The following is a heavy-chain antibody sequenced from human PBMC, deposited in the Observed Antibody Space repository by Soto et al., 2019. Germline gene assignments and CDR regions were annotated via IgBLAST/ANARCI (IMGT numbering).Heavy chain of an antibody. V-gene: IGHV3-30-3*01. J-gene: IGHJ2*01. CDR2: ISYDGSNK. Sequence: QVQLVESGGGVVQPGRSLRLSCAASGFTFSSYAMHWVRQAPGKGLEWVAVISYDGSNKYYADSVKGRFTISRDNSKNTLYLQMNSLRAEDTAVYYCAREADGYVFYFWYFDLWGRGTLVTVSS. CDR3: AREADGYVFYFWYFDL. CDR1: GFTFSSYA. D-gene: IGHD5-12*01.